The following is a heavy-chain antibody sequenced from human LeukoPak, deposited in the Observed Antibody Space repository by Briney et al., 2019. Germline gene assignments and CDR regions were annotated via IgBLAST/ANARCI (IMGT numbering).Heavy chain of an antibody. Sequence: GESLKISCKGSGYSFTSYWIGWVRQMPGKGLEWMGIIYPGDSDTRYSPSFQGQVTISADKSISTAYLQWSSQKASDTAMYYCARLSVDSSGSNDAFDIWGHGTMVTVSS. J-gene: IGHJ3*02. D-gene: IGHD3-22*01. V-gene: IGHV5-51*01. CDR1: GYSFTSYW. CDR3: ARLSVDSSGSNDAFDI. CDR2: IYPGDSDT.